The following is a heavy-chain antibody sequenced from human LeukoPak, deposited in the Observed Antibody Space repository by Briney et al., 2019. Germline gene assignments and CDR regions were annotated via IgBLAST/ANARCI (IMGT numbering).Heavy chain of an antibody. CDR1: GFTFSSYW. CDR2: INSDGSST. V-gene: IGHV3-74*01. CDR3: ARDRGYILWGSFDI. D-gene: IGHD3-10*01. J-gene: IGHJ3*02. Sequence: PGGSLRLPCAASGFTFSSYWMHWVRQAPGKGLVWVSRINSDGSSTSYADSVKGRFTISRDNAKNTLYLQMNSLRAEDTVVYYCARDRGYILWGSFDIWGQGTMVTVSS.